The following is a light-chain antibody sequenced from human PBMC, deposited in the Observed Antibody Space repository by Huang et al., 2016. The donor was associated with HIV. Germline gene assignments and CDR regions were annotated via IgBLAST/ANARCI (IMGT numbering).Light chain of an antibody. Sequence: EIVMTQSPATLSVSPGERATLSCRASQSVSTNLAWYQQKPGQAPRLLIYGAFTRATGVPARFSGRGSGTEFTLTINSLQSEDFAVYYCQQYNNWPPGTFGQGTKVEIK. J-gene: IGKJ1*01. CDR2: GAF. CDR3: QQYNNWPPGT. CDR1: QSVSTN. V-gene: IGKV3-15*01.